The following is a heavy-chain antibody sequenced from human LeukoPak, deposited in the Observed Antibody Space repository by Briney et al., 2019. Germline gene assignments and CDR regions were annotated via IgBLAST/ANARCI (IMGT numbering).Heavy chain of an antibody. V-gene: IGHV1-8*02. D-gene: IGHD5-18*01. CDR1: GYTFTTYA. CDR3: ARVGKEVEEPQPWFIDY. J-gene: IGHJ4*02. CDR2: MNPNSGNT. Sequence: ASVKVSCKASGYTFTTYAMNWVRQAPGQGLEWMGWMNPNSGNTGYAQKFQGRLTMTRNTSISTAYMELSSLRSEDTAVYYCARVGKEVEEPQPWFIDYWGQGTLVTVSS.